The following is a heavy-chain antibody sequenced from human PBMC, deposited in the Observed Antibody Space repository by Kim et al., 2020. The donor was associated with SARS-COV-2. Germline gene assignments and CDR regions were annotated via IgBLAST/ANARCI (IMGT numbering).Heavy chain of an antibody. Sequence: NNDVPTTYYADSVRGRFTISRDNSKTMVYLQMNSLGAEDTALYYCTTAFEYWGQGTLVTVSS. V-gene: IGHV3-74*01. J-gene: IGHJ4*02. CDR3: TTAFEY. CDR2: NNDVPTT.